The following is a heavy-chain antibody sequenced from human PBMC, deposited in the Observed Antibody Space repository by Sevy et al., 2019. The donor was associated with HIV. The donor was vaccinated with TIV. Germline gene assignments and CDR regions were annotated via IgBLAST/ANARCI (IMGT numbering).Heavy chain of an antibody. V-gene: IGHV3-9*01. CDR2: ISWNSGSI. Sequence: GGCLRLSCAASGFTFDDYAMHWVRQAPGKGLEWVSGISWNSGSIGYADSVKGRFTISRDNAKNSLYLQMNSLRAEDTALYYCAKDGTADYGSGSSADDAFDIWGQGTMVTVSS. D-gene: IGHD3-10*01. CDR3: AKDGTADYGSGSSADDAFDI. CDR1: GFTFDDYA. J-gene: IGHJ3*02.